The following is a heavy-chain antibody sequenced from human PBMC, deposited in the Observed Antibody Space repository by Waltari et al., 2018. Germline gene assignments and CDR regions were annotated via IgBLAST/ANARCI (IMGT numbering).Heavy chain of an antibody. CDR3: ATDTTVSTLRDYYYYGMDV. J-gene: IGHJ6*02. D-gene: IGHD4-17*01. Sequence: EVQLVQSGAEVKKPGATVKISCKVSGYTFTDYYMHWVQQAPGKGLEWMGLVDPEDGETIYAGKFQGRVTITADTSTDTAYMERSSLRSEDTAVYYCATDTTVSTLRDYYYYGMDVWGQGTTVTVSS. CDR1: GYTFTDYY. CDR2: VDPEDGET. V-gene: IGHV1-69-2*01.